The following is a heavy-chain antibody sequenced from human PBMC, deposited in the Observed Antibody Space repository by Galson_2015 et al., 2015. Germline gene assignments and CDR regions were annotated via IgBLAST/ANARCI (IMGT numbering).Heavy chain of an antibody. CDR3: ARVMMWFGEYAFDI. Sequence: SETLSLTCTVSGGSISSYYWSWIRQPPGKGLEWIGYIYYSGSTNYNPSLKSRVTISVDTSKNQFSLKLSSVTAADTAVYYCARVMMWFGEYAFDIWGQGTMVTVSS. V-gene: IGHV4-59*01. CDR1: GGSISSYY. CDR2: IYYSGST. D-gene: IGHD3-10*01. J-gene: IGHJ3*02.